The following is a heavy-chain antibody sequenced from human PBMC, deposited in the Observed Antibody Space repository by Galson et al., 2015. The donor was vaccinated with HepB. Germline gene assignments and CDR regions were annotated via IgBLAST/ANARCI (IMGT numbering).Heavy chain of an antibody. CDR1: GFSLTTTGVG. CDR3: IHGAQKWQIVRSFDS. J-gene: IGHJ5*01. D-gene: IGHD3-22*01. V-gene: IGHV2-5*01. CDR2: IYWNDDK. Sequence: PALVKPTQTLTLTCTFSGFSLTTTGVGVGWIRQTPGKALEWLAVIYWNDDKRYNPSLSSRLTITKDTSKNEVVLTMTNMDPVDTATYYCIHGAQKWQIVRSFDSWGQGILVIVSS.